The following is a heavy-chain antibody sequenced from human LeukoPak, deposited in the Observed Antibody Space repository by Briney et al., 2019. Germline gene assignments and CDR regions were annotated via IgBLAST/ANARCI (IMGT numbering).Heavy chain of an antibody. Sequence: ASVKVSCKASGGTFSSYAISWVRQAPGQGLEWMGGIIPIFGTANYAQKFQGRVTITADESTSTAYMELSSLRSEDTAVYYCARAEGSSSLYYYYGMDVWGQGTTVTVSS. J-gene: IGHJ6*02. CDR2: IIPIFGTA. CDR3: ARAEGSSSLYYYYGMDV. D-gene: IGHD6-6*01. CDR1: GGTFSSYA. V-gene: IGHV1-69*13.